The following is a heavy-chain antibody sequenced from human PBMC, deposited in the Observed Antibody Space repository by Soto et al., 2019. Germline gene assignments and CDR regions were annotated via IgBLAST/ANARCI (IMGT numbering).Heavy chain of an antibody. Sequence: GASVKVSCKASGYTFTNYGFSWVRQAPGQGLEWMGWISAYNRNTNYAQKLQGRVTMTTDTSTSTAYMELRNLRSDDTAVYYCARGGLNRHFDYWGQGTLVTVSS. J-gene: IGHJ4*02. CDR2: ISAYNRNT. CDR3: ARGGLNRHFDY. V-gene: IGHV1-18*01. CDR1: GYTFTNYG.